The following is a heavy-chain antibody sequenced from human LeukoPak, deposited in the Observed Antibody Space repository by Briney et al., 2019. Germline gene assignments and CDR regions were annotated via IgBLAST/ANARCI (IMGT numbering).Heavy chain of an antibody. Sequence: ASVKVSCKASGYTFTSYGISWVRQAPGQGFEWMGWISAYNGNTNYAQKLQGRVTMTTDTSTSTAYMELRSLRSDDTAVYYCARVRYCSSTSCDGWDYFDYWGQGTLVTVSS. CDR1: GYTFTSYG. V-gene: IGHV1-18*01. CDR2: ISAYNGNT. D-gene: IGHD2-2*01. CDR3: ARVRYCSSTSCDGWDYFDY. J-gene: IGHJ4*02.